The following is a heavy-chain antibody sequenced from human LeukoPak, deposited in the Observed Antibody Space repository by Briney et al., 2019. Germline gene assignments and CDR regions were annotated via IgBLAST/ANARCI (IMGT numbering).Heavy chain of an antibody. CDR3: XXXXXXXXXY. CDR1: XXTXXSYX. J-gene: IGHJ4*01. Sequence: AXXXTXXSYXMTWVRQAPGKGXXWVSTFSGSGGNTYYADSVKGRFTISRXNSKNTLYLQMNSLRAEDTAVYYXXXXXXXXXXYWGXXXXXTVSS. V-gene: IGHV3-23*01. CDR2: FSGSGGNT.